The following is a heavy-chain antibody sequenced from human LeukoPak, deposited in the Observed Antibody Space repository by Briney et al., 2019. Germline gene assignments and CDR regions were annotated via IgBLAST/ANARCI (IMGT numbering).Heavy chain of an antibody. D-gene: IGHD6-13*01. CDR1: GGSFSGYY. V-gene: IGHV4-34*01. Sequence: PSETRSLTCAVYGGSFSGYYWTWLRQSASKGLEWLGEINLRGSTTYHPSHKSRVSFSLDPSKSQFSLRLHSLTAEDTAVYYCARGGVYMSAAWYRRDYYNMDVWGTGTAVTVSS. J-gene: IGHJ6*03. CDR3: ARGGVYMSAAWYRRDYYNMDV. CDR2: INLRGST.